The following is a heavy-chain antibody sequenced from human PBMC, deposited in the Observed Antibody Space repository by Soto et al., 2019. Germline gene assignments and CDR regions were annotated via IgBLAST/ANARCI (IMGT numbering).Heavy chain of an antibody. Sequence: PSETLSLTCSVSGGSISSFTYYWGWIRQPPGKGLEWIGTVYYNENTYYNPSLKSRVTITVDTAKNQFPLNLRSVTAADTAMYFCARRERYYGSPGWFDPWGPGTLVTVSS. CDR2: VYYNENT. J-gene: IGHJ5*02. D-gene: IGHD3-10*01. V-gene: IGHV4-39*01. CDR3: ARRERYYGSPGWFDP. CDR1: GGSISSFTYY.